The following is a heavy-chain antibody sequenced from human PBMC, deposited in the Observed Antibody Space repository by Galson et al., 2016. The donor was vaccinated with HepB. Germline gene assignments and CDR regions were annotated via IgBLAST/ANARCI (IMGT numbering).Heavy chain of an antibody. D-gene: IGHD3-3*01. J-gene: IGHJ4*02. CDR2: ISGNGDSI. Sequence: SLRLSCAASGFTFSDYYMSWLRQAPGKGLEWVSAISGNGDSIYYADSVRGRFTISRDNSKNTLFLQINSLRAEDTAVFYCAKDVHYDFWSALHNYFEYWGQGTLVTVSS. CDR1: GFTFSDYY. V-gene: IGHV3-23*01. CDR3: AKDVHYDFWSALHNYFEY.